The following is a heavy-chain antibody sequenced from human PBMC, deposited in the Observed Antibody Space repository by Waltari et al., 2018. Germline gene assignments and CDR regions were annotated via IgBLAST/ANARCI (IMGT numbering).Heavy chain of an antibody. CDR2: SGNKANSFTT. CDR1: GFIFSDHY. V-gene: IGHV3-72*01. Sequence: EVQLVASGGDLVQPGGYLRLSCSVSGFIFSDHYMDWVRQAPGKVLEWIGRSGNKANSFTTEYAASVKGRFTISRDDSKNSLYLQMKSLKTEDTAVYYCAVTMIVRNDYWGQGTLVTVSS. CDR3: AVTMIVRNDY. D-gene: IGHD3-22*01. J-gene: IGHJ4*02.